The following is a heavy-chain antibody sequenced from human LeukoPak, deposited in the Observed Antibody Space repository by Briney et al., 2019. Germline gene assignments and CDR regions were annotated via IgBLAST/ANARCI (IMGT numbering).Heavy chain of an antibody. CDR1: GCSISSGYY. J-gene: IGHJ5*02. Sequence: SETLSLTCTVSGCSISSGYYWGWIRQPPGKGLEWIGSIYHSGSTYYNPSLKSRVTISVDTSKNQFSLKLSSVTAADTAVYYCARVYAVRGVISFDPWGQGTLVTVSS. V-gene: IGHV4-38-2*02. D-gene: IGHD3-10*01. CDR3: ARVYAVRGVISFDP. CDR2: IYHSGST.